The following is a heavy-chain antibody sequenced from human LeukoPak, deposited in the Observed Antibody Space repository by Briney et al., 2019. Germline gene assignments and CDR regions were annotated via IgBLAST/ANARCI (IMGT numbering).Heavy chain of an antibody. D-gene: IGHD5-12*01. CDR1: GGSISSSSYY. Sequence: SETLSLTCTVSGGSISSSSYYWGWIRQPPGKGLEWIGSIYYSGNTYYNPSLKSRVTISVDTSKNQFSLKLSSVTAADTAVYYCASDLSGYSGYAPGGPYYYMDVWGKGTTVTVSS. V-gene: IGHV4-39*07. CDR2: IYYSGNT. CDR3: ASDLSGYSGYAPGGPYYYMDV. J-gene: IGHJ6*03.